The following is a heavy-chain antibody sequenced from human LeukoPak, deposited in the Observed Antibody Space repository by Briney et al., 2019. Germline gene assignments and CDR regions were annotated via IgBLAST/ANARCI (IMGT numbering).Heavy chain of an antibody. CDR2: ISSSSSHI. J-gene: IGHJ5*02. D-gene: IGHD6-19*01. CDR3: ARDRASGIAVAGTFWFDP. CDR1: GFTFSSYS. V-gene: IGHV3-21*01. Sequence: GGSLRLSCAASGFTFSSYSMNWVRQAPGKGLEWVSSISSSSSHIYYADSVKGRFTISRDNAKNSLYLQMNSLRAEDTAVYYCARDRASGIAVAGTFWFDPWGQGTLVTVSS.